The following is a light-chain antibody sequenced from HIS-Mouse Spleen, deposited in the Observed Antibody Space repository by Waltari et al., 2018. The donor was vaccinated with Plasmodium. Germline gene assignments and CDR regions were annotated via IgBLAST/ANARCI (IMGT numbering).Light chain of an antibody. V-gene: IGLV3-10*01. Sequence: SSELTQPPSVSVSPGQTARITCPGDALPKKYAYWYQQNSGQAPVLVIYEDSKRPPGIPERFSGSSSGTMATLTISGAQVEDEADYYCYSTDSSGNHRVFGGGTKLTVL. CDR2: EDS. CDR3: YSTDSSGNHRV. J-gene: IGLJ3*02. CDR1: ALPKKY.